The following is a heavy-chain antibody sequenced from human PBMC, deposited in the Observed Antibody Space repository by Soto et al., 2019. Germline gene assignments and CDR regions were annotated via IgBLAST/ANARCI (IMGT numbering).Heavy chain of an antibody. CDR3: VRMMVVAAFDI. D-gene: IGHD2-15*01. CDR1: GGAISRYY. CDR2: IYYSGST. J-gene: IGHJ3*02. Sequence: SSETLSLTCTVSGGAISRYYWSWIRQPPGKGLEWIGYIYYSGSTNYNPSLKSRVTISVDTSKNQFSLKLSSVTAADTAVYYCVRMMVVAAFDIWGQGTMVTVS. V-gene: IGHV4-59*01.